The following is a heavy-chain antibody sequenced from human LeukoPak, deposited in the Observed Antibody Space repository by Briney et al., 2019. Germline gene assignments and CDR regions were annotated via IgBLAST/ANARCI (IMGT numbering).Heavy chain of an antibody. CDR3: AQQGSYGPYYFDY. V-gene: IGHV4-59*04. Sequence: SETLSLTCTVSGGSISSYYWSSIRQPPGKGLEWLGYIYHSGSTYYNPSLKSRVTISVDRSKNQFSLKLSSVTAADTAVYYCAQQGSYGPYYFDYRGQGTLVTVPS. CDR2: IYHSGST. CDR1: GGSISSYY. J-gene: IGHJ4*02. D-gene: IGHD5-18*01.